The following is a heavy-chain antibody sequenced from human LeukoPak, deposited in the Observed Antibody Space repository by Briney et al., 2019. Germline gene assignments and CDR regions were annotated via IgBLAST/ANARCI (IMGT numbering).Heavy chain of an antibody. CDR3: ARGSYYYHSSGYVSAAPIAY. J-gene: IGHJ4*02. V-gene: IGHV4-4*07. CDR1: GCSISSYY. Sequence: SETLSLTCTVSGCSISSYYWSWIRQPAGKGLEWIGRIYTSGSTNYNRSLKRRGTMALDTAKNQFSLQLSSVTAEDTAVYYCARGSYYYHSSGYVSAAPIAYWGQGTLVTVSS. CDR2: IYTSGST. D-gene: IGHD3-22*01.